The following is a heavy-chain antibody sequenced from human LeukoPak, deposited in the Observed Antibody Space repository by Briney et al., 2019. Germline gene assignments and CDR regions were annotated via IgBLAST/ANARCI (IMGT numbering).Heavy chain of an antibody. D-gene: IGHD2-2*01. CDR3: ARRRRLSSTSCYADY. J-gene: IGHJ4*02. CDR2: IYPGDSDT. V-gene: IGHV5-51*01. Sequence: GESLKISCKGSGYSFTSYWIGLVRQMAGKGLEWMGIIYPGDSDTRYSPSFQGQVTISADKSISTAYLQWSSLKASDTAMYYCARRRRLSSTSCYADYWGQGTLVTVSS. CDR1: GYSFTSYW.